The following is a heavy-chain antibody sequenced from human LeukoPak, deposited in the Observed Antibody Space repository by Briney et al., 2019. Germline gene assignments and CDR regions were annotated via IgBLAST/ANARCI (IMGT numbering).Heavy chain of an antibody. CDR1: GFTFSNAW. J-gene: IGHJ4*02. Sequence: GGSLRLSCAPSGFTFSNAWMSWVRQAPGKGLEWVGRIKSKTDGGTTDYAAPVKGRFTISRDDSKNTLYLQMNSLKTEDTAVYYCTTDRRDYDILTGYFYWGQGTLVTVSS. V-gene: IGHV3-15*01. CDR2: IKSKTDGGTT. D-gene: IGHD3-9*01. CDR3: TTDRRDYDILTGYFY.